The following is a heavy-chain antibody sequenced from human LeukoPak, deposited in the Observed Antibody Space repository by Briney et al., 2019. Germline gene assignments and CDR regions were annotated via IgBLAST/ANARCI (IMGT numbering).Heavy chain of an antibody. CDR1: GYTFTAYY. CDR3: ARVALYGSGSYLSY. D-gene: IGHD3-10*01. Sequence: ASVKVSCKASGYTFTAYYIHWVRQAPGQGLEWMGWINPNSGGTIYERKFQGRVTLTRDTSINTAYMELNGLRSDDTAVYYCARVALYGSGSYLSYWGQGSLVTVSS. CDR2: INPNSGGT. J-gene: IGHJ4*02. V-gene: IGHV1-2*02.